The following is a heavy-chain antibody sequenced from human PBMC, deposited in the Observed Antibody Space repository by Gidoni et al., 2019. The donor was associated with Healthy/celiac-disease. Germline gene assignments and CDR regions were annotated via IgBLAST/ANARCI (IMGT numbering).Heavy chain of an antibody. CDR2: ISSSGSTI. D-gene: IGHD6-13*01. J-gene: IGHJ4*02. CDR3: ARALELRAGTLPYYFDY. V-gene: IGHV3-11*01. Sequence: QVQLVESGEGLVNLGGSRSLSCAASGLPSSTSYMSWTRQAPGKGLEWVSYISSSGSTIYYADSVKGRFTISRDNAKNSLYLQMNSLRAEDTAVYYCARALELRAGTLPYYFDYWGQGTLVTVSS. CDR1: GLPSSTSY.